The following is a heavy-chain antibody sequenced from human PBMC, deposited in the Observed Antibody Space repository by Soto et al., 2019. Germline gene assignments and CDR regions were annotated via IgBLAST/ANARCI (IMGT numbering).Heavy chain of an antibody. Sequence: SVKVSCKASGGTFSSYAISWVRQAPGQGLEWMGGIIPIFGTANYAQKFQGRVTITADESTSTAYMELSSLRSEDTAVYYCDITMVRGVTQDYYYYYGMDVWGQGTTVTVSS. CDR1: GGTFSSYA. CDR2: IIPIFGTA. J-gene: IGHJ6*02. D-gene: IGHD3-10*01. CDR3: DITMVRGVTQDYYYYYGMDV. V-gene: IGHV1-69*13.